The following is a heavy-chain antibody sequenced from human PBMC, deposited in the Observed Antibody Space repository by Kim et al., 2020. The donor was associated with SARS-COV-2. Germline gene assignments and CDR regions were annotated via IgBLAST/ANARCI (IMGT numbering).Heavy chain of an antibody. CDR2: LNRDGSII. Sequence: GGSLRLSCAASGFIFSNYYMYWVRQAPGKGLVSVSRLNRDGSIIDYVDSVKGRFTASRDNVKNTLYLQMNSLRIEDTALYFCARGSGGAYKLWGQGALATVSS. CDR3: ARGSGGAYKL. J-gene: IGHJ4*02. V-gene: IGHV3-74*01. CDR1: GFIFSNYY. D-gene: IGHD5-12*01.